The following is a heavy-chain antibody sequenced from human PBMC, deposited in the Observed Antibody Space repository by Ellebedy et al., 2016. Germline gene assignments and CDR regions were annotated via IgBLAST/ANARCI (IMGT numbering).Heavy chain of an antibody. CDR2: INTDGTNT. Sequence: GESLKISXAASGFTSSNYWMHWVRQVPGRGLVWVSYINTDGTNTIYADSVKGRFTISRDNAKNTLYLQMNSLRAEDTAVYYCARDRLGVFDMWGQGTMVTVSS. CDR3: ARDRLGVFDM. D-gene: IGHD2-8*01. J-gene: IGHJ3*02. V-gene: IGHV3-74*01. CDR1: GFTSSNYW.